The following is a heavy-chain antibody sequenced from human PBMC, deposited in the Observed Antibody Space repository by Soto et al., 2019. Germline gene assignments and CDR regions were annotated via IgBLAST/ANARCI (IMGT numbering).Heavy chain of an antibody. CDR3: AKDRYLDHDSRGYLFDN. CDR1: GFTFNIYA. CDR2: ISRYGDFT. V-gene: IGHV3-23*01. J-gene: IGHJ4*02. Sequence: PGGSLRLSCAASGFTFNIYAMTWVRQAPGKGLEWVSAISRYGDFTYYADSVEGRFTISRDNSKNTLYLQMNSLRAEDTVVYYCAKDRYLDHDSRGYLFDNWGQGTLVTVSS. D-gene: IGHD3-22*01.